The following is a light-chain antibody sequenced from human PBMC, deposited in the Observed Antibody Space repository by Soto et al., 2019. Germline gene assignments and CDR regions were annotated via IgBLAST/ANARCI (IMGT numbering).Light chain of an antibody. Sequence: QSVLAQPASVSGSPGQSITISCTGTSSDVGGYNYDSWYQQQAGKAPKLLIYEVNYRPSGVSDRFSGSKYGTTASLTISGLQAEDEADYYCSSYTTTKNCVFGTGTKVTVL. CDR3: SSYTTTKNCV. V-gene: IGLV2-14*01. J-gene: IGLJ1*01. CDR2: EVN. CDR1: SSDVGGYNY.